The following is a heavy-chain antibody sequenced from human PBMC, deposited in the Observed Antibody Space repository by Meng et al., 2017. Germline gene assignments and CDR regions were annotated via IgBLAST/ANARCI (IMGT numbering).Heavy chain of an antibody. D-gene: IGHD3-22*01. CDR2: INPSGGST. CDR3: ARGYLPYDSSGYYFDY. V-gene: IGHV1-46*01. J-gene: IGHJ4*02. CDR1: GYTFTSYY. Sequence: QGRLLKSGAEEKKPVAPVKVSCKASGYTFTSYYMPWVRQAPGQGLEWMGIINPSGGSTSYAQKFQGRVTMTRDTSTSTVYMELSSLRSEDTAVYYCARGYLPYDSSGYYFDYWGQGTLVTVSS.